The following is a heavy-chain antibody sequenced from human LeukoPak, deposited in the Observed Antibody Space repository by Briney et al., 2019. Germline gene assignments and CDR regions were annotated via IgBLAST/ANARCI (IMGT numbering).Heavy chain of an antibody. CDR2: INPNSGGT. V-gene: IGHV1-2*06. CDR1: GYTFIGYF. CDR3: ARGFTIFGVVINDAFDI. J-gene: IGHJ3*02. Sequence: ASVKVSCKASGYTFIGYFMSWVRQAPGQGLEWMGRINPNSGGTEYAQKFQGRVTMTRDTSITTAYMELSSLRSDDTAVYYCARGFTIFGVVINDAFDIWGQGTMVTVSS. D-gene: IGHD3-3*01.